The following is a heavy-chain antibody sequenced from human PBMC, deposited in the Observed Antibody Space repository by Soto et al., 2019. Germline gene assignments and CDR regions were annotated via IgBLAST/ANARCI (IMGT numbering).Heavy chain of an antibody. Sequence: QVQLVQSGAEVKKPGASVKVSCKASGYIFNNYAISWVRQAPGQGLEWMGWMNVYNGHTKYAQKVQGRLTMTTDTSTSTAYMELRNLRSDDTAVYYCERDLSSGWFDHWGQGTLVTVSS. J-gene: IGHJ5*02. D-gene: IGHD6-19*01. CDR3: ERDLSSGWFDH. CDR1: GYIFNNYA. V-gene: IGHV1-18*01. CDR2: MNVYNGHT.